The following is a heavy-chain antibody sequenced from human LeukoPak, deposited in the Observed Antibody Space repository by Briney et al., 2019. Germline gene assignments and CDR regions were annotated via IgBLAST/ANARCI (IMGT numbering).Heavy chain of an antibody. D-gene: IGHD4-17*01. CDR3: ARGPFTVTTTWFNP. CDR2: IYHSGST. J-gene: IGHJ5*02. CDR1: GGSISSSNW. V-gene: IGHV4-4*02. Sequence: SGTLSLTCAVSGGSISSSNWWSWVRPPPGKGLEWIGEIYHSGSTNYNPSLKSRVTISVDKSKNQFSLKLSSVTAADTAVYYCARGPFTVTTTWFNPWGQGPLDTVSS.